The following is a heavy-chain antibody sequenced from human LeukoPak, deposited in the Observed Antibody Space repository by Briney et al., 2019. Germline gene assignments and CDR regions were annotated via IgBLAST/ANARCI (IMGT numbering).Heavy chain of an antibody. CDR2: INPNSGVT. V-gene: IGHV1-2*02. Sequence: VASVKVSCKASGYTFTGYYIHWVRQAPGQGLEWMGWINPNSGVTHYPQKFQGRVTMTRDTSIRTAYIEVSSLRSDDTAVYYCARGQQWLEAFDYWGLGTLVTVSS. CDR1: GYTFTGYY. D-gene: IGHD6-19*01. J-gene: IGHJ4*02. CDR3: ARGQQWLEAFDY.